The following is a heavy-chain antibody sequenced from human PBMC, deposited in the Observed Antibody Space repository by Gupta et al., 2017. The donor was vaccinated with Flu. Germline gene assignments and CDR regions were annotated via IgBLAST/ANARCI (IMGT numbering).Heavy chain of an antibody. CDR1: GFTFRNYA. Sequence: QVQLVESGGGVVQPGRSLRLSCAASGFTFRNYAVHWVRQAPGKGLDWVAVISSDGGIIFYADSVKGRFTISRDNSKYTVYLQMDSLRPEDTAMYYCARERTYKLELEDWGRGTLVTVSS. J-gene: IGHJ4*02. CDR2: ISSDGGII. V-gene: IGHV3-30-3*01. CDR3: ARERTYKLELED. D-gene: IGHD1-7*01.